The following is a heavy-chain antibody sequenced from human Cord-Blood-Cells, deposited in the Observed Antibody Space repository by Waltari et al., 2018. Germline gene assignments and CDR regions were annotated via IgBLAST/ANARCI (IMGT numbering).Heavy chain of an antibody. Sequence: QVQLVPSGAEVQKPGASAKVSCKVAGYPLTELSMHWVRQAPGKGLEWMGGLDPEDGETIYAQKFQGRVTMTEDTSTDTAYMELSSLRSEDTAVYYCATDRYDILTGYQYYFDYWGQGTLVTVSS. D-gene: IGHD3-9*01. CDR2: LDPEDGET. CDR1: GYPLTELS. J-gene: IGHJ4*02. CDR3: ATDRYDILTGYQYYFDY. V-gene: IGHV1-24*01.